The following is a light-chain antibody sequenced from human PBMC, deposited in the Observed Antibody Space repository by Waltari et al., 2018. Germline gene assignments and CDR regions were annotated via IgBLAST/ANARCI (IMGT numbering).Light chain of an antibody. Sequence: SYVLTQAPSVSVAPGVTARITCGGNNIADKNVHWYQQKPGQAPVLVIFYDSDRPSGIPERFSGSNSGNTATLTISRAEAGDEADYYCQVWDTSIDLSVFGTGTKVTVL. CDR3: QVWDTSIDLSV. CDR2: YDS. J-gene: IGLJ1*01. V-gene: IGLV3-21*04. CDR1: NIADKN.